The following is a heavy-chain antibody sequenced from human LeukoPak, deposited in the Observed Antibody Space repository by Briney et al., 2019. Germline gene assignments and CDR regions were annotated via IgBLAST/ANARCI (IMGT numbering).Heavy chain of an antibody. D-gene: IGHD6-13*01. CDR1: GFTFSTYW. J-gene: IGHJ4*02. V-gene: IGHV3-21*01. Sequence: GGSLRLSCTASGFTFSTYWMTWVRQAPGKGLEWVSSISSSSSYIYYADSVKGRFTISRDNAKNSLYLQMNSLRAEDTAVYYCAYSSSWKFDYWGQGTLVTVSS. CDR3: AYSSSWKFDY. CDR2: ISSSSSYI.